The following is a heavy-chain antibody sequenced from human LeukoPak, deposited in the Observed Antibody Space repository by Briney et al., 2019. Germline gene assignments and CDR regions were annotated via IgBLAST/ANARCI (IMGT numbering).Heavy chain of an antibody. CDR2: ISGDGNAK. D-gene: IGHD2-21*01. CDR1: GFSFSSYS. Sequence: GGSLRLSCAASGFSFSSYSINWVRQAPGKGLEWVSYISGDGNAKHYTDSVKGRFTISRDNAKNALYLQMNSLRAEDTAVYFCARDYVDAYDYWGQGNLFSVSS. CDR3: ARDYVDAYDY. V-gene: IGHV3-48*01. J-gene: IGHJ4*02.